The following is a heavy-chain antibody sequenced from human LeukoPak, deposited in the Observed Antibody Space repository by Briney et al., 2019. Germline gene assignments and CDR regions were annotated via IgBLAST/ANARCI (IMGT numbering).Heavy chain of an antibody. CDR3: ARGFGVIPLDY. CDR2: IYSGGST. Sequence: GGSLGLSCAASGFTVSSNYMSWVRQAPGKGLEWVSVIYSGGSTYYADSVKGRFTISRDNSKNTLYLQMNSLRAEDTAVYYCARGFGVIPLDYWGQGTLVTVSS. V-gene: IGHV3-66*01. J-gene: IGHJ4*02. D-gene: IGHD2-2*02. CDR1: GFTVSSNY.